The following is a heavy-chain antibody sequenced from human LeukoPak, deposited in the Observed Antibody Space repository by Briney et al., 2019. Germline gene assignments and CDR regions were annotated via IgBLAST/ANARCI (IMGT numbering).Heavy chain of an antibody. J-gene: IGHJ3*02. CDR1: GGSISSYY. Sequence: SETLSLTCTVSGGSISSYYWSWIRQPPGKGLGWIGEINHSGSTNYNPSFKSRVTISVDTSKNQFSLKLSSVTAADTAVYYCARRGVGATPAFDIWGQGTMVTVSS. CDR2: INHSGST. CDR3: ARRGVGATPAFDI. V-gene: IGHV4-34*01. D-gene: IGHD1-26*01.